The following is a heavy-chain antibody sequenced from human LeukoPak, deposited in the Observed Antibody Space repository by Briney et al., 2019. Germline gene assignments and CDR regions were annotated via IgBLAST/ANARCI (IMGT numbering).Heavy chain of an antibody. Sequence: SETLSLTCAVYGGSFSGYYWSWIRQPPGKGLEWIGEINHSGSTNYNPSLKSRVTISVDTSKNQFSLKLSSVTAADTAVYYCARGLYSSSSDYWGQGTLVAVSS. CDR2: INHSGST. J-gene: IGHJ4*02. V-gene: IGHV4-34*01. CDR3: ARGLYSSSSDY. D-gene: IGHD6-6*01. CDR1: GGSFSGYY.